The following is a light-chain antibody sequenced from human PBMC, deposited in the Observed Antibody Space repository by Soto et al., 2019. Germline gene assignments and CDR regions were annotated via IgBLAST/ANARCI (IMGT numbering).Light chain of an antibody. CDR2: EAS. V-gene: IGKV3-11*01. CDR1: QSVSSH. Sequence: EIVLTQSPATLSLSPGERATLSCRASQSVSSHLAWYQQRPGQAPRLLIDEASNRATGIPARFSGSGSGTDVTLTISSLEPEDFAVYYCQQRINWPLTFGGGTKVEIK. J-gene: IGKJ4*01. CDR3: QQRINWPLT.